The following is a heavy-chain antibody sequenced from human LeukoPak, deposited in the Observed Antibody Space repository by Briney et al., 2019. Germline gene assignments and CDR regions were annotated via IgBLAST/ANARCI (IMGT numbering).Heavy chain of an antibody. Sequence: PGGSLRLSCAASGFTFSSHGMHWVRQTPAKGLEWVAFIRYDGSNKYHADSVKGRFIISRDNSKNTLFLQMNSLRPEDTAVYYCAKGGKYDILTGYRRSRLLGDFWGQGTLVTVSS. J-gene: IGHJ4*02. D-gene: IGHD3-9*01. CDR1: GFTFSSHG. CDR2: IRYDGSNK. V-gene: IGHV3-30*02. CDR3: AKGGKYDILTGYRRSRLLGDF.